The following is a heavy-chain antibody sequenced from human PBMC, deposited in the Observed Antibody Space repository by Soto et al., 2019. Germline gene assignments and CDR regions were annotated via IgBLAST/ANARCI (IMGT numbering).Heavy chain of an antibody. V-gene: IGHV4-61*01. CDR3: AKSPGMYYYDSSGYYHYDY. CDR2: IYYSGST. Sequence: SETLSLTCTVSGDSVSSGSYYWSWIRQPPGKGLEWIGNIYYSGSTNYNPSLKSRVTISLDTSKNQFSLKLNSVTAADTAVYYCAKSPGMYYYDSSGYYHYDYWGQGTLVTVSS. D-gene: IGHD3-22*01. CDR1: GDSVSSGSYY. J-gene: IGHJ4*02.